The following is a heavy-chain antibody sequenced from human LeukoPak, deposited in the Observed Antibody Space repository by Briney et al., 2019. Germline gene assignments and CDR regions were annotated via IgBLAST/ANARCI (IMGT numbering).Heavy chain of an antibody. CDR2: IYPDDSDT. CDR1: GYSFTSYW. D-gene: IGHD3-22*01. Sequence: GESSKISCEVSGYSFTSYWIGWVRQMPGKGLEWMGIIYPDDSDTRYSPSFQGQVTISADKSVRTAYLQWSSLKASDTAMYYCARPNITSYYDSRGYDAFAVWGQGTLVTVSS. V-gene: IGHV5-51*01. CDR3: ARPNITSYYDSRGYDAFAV. J-gene: IGHJ3*01.